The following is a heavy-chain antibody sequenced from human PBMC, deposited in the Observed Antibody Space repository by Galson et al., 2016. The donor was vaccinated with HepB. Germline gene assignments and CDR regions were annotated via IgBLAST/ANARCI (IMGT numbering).Heavy chain of an antibody. CDR2: ITSNGGNT. CDR1: GFIFSGFA. CDR3: ARGKEVPGSYPLDP. J-gene: IGHJ5*01. Sequence: SLRLSCAASGFIFSGFAMHWVRQAPGKGLEWVGSITSNGGNTYYADSVKGRFTMSRDTSKSTLYLQMNSLRVEYTAVYYCARGKEVPGSYPLDPWGQGTLVTVSS. D-gene: IGHD6-19*01. V-gene: IGHV3-30*07.